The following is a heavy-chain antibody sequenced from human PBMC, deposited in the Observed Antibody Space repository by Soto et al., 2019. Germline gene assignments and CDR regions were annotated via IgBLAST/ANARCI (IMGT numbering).Heavy chain of an antibody. V-gene: IGHV4-39*01. CDR2: TYYSGLT. Sequence: SETLSLTCSVSGGSIRTGVFYWGWIRQPPGKGLEWIGSTYYSGLTFYTPSLKSRVTISVYTSKNQFSLNLDSVTAADTAVYYCARLPAEATVAAGGMDVWGQGTTVTVSS. J-gene: IGHJ6*02. CDR3: ARLPAEATVAAGGMDV. D-gene: IGHD6-13*01. CDR1: GGSIRTGVFY.